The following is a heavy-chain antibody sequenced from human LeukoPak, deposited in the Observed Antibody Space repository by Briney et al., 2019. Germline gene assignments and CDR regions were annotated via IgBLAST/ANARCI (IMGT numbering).Heavy chain of an antibody. CDR1: GFTFDDYG. J-gene: IGHJ4*02. Sequence: PGGSLRLSCAASGFTFDDYGMSWVRQAPGKGLEWVSAISGSGGSTYYADSVKGRFTISRDNSKNTLYLQMNSLRAEDTAVYYCASRDTAMVAFDYWGQGTLVTVSS. CDR2: ISGSGGST. CDR3: ASRDTAMVAFDY. D-gene: IGHD5-18*01. V-gene: IGHV3-23*01.